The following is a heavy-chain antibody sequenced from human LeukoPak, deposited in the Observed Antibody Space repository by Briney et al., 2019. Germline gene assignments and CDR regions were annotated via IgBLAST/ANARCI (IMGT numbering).Heavy chain of an antibody. CDR1: GFTVNSNY. V-gene: IGHV3-66*01. CDR3: ARDSMVRGVIVYGMDV. CDR2: IYSGGST. D-gene: IGHD3-10*01. J-gene: IGHJ6*02. Sequence: GGSLRLSCAASGFTVNSNYMSWVRQAPGKGLEWVSVIYSGGSTYYADSVKGRFTISRDNSKNTLYLQMNSLRAEDTAVYYCARDSMVRGVIVYGMDVWGQGTTVTVSS.